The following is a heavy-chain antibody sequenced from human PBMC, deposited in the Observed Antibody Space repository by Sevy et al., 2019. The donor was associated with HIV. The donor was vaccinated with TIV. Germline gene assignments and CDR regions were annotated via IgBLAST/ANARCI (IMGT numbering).Heavy chain of an antibody. CDR2: INPNSGGT. CDR1: GYTFTGYY. CDR3: ARDSPVDSSGWILDY. D-gene: IGHD6-19*01. V-gene: IGHV1-2*02. Sequence: ASVKVSCKASGYTFTGYYMHWVRQAPGQGLEWMGWINPNSGGTNCAQKFQGRVTMTRDTSISTAYRELSRLRSDDTAVYYCARDSPVDSSGWILDYWGQGTLVTVSS. J-gene: IGHJ4*02.